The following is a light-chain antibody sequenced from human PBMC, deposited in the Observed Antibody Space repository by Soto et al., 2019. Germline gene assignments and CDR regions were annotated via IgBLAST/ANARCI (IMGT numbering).Light chain of an antibody. J-gene: IGLJ2*01. Sequence: QSVLTQPPSVSGAPGQRVTISCTGSSSNIGAGYDVHWYQQLPGTAPKLLIYGNSNRPSGVPDRFSGSKSGTSASLAITGLQAADEPDYYCQSYDSSLSGSVFGGGTKLTVL. CDR2: GNS. CDR3: QSYDSSLSGSV. V-gene: IGLV1-40*01. CDR1: SSNIGAGYD.